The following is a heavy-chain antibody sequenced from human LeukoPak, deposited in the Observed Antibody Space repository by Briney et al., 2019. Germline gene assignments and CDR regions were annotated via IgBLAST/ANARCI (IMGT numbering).Heavy chain of an antibody. CDR3: ARGLRFIQGPGYYYMDV. V-gene: IGHV4-34*01. CDR1: GGSFNAYY. Sequence: SETLSLSCAVYGGSFNAYYWTWIRQTPGKGLEWIGEINHSGNTNYNPSLESRVTISADTSKNQFSLNLGSVTAADTAIYYCARGLRFIQGPGYYYMDVWGKGNTVTVSS. D-gene: IGHD3-16*02. J-gene: IGHJ6*03. CDR2: INHSGNT.